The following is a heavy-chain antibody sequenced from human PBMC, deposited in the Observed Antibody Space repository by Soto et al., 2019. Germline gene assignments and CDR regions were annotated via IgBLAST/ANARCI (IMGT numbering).Heavy chain of an antibody. CDR3: ARHSWYSGYGFYYYYYGMDV. D-gene: IGHD5-12*01. CDR2: IYYSGST. J-gene: IGHJ6*02. CDR1: GGSISSSSYY. Sequence: ETLSLTCTVSGGSISSSSYYWGWIRQPPGKGLEWIGSIYYSGSTYYNPSLKSRVTISVDTSKNQFSLKLSSVTAADTAVYYCARHSWYSGYGFYYYYYGMDVWGQGTTVTVSS. V-gene: IGHV4-39*01.